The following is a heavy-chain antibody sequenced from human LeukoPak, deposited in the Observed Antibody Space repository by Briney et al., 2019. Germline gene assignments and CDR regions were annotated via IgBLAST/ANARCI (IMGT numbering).Heavy chain of an antibody. CDR1: GFTFSDYY. CDR3: ARDSDYYDSSGYFDY. J-gene: IGHJ4*02. CDR2: ISSSGSTI. Sequence: NPGGSLRLSCAASGFTFSDYYMSWIRQAPGKGLEWVSYISSSGSTIYYADSVKGRFTISRDNAKNSLYLQMNSLRAEDTAVYYCARDSDYYDSSGYFDYWGQGTLVTVSS. D-gene: IGHD3-22*01. V-gene: IGHV3-11*01.